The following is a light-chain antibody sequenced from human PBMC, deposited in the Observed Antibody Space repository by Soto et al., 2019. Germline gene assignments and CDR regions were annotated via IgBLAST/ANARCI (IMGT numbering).Light chain of an antibody. CDR2: GAS. CDR1: QSVSSN. CDR3: QQYDNWPLFT. Sequence: ELVMTQSPATLSVSPGERATLSCRASQSVSSNLAWYQQKPGQAPRLLIYGASTRATGIPARFSGSGSGPEFTLTISSLQSEDFAVYYCQQYDNWPLFTFGQGAKLQIK. V-gene: IGKV3-15*01. J-gene: IGKJ2*01.